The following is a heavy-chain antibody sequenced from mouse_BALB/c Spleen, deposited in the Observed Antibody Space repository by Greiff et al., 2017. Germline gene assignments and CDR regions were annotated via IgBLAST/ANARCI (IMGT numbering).Heavy chain of an antibody. D-gene: IGHD2-4*01. CDR1: GFNIKDYY. J-gene: IGHJ3*01. CDR3: NAGDYDYDVGWFAY. Sequence: VQLQQSGAELVRSGASVKLSCTASGFNIKDYYMHWVKQRPEQGLEWIGWIDPENGDTEYAPKFQGKATMTADTSSNTAYLQLSSLTSEDTAVYYCNAGDYDYDVGWFAYWGQGTLVTVSA. CDR2: IDPENGDT. V-gene: IGHV14-4*02.